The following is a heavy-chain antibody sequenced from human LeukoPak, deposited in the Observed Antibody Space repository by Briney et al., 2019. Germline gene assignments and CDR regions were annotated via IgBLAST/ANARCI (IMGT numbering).Heavy chain of an antibody. J-gene: IGHJ4*02. Sequence: SETLCLTCTVSGGSISSYYWSWIRQPPGKGLEWIGYISYSGTTNYNPSLKSRVTISVDTSKNLFSLRLTSVTAADTAVYYCARHSQHSRDLGSARNFDSWGQGTLVTVSS. CDR2: ISYSGTT. D-gene: IGHD7-27*01. CDR1: GGSISSYY. CDR3: ARHSQHSRDLGSARNFDS. V-gene: IGHV4-59*08.